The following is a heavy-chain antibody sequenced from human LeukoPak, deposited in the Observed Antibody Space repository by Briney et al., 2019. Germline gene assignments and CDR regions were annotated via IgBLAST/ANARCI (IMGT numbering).Heavy chain of an antibody. CDR1: GGSISSSSYY. J-gene: IGHJ4*02. CDR3: ARGGYSYGGGSWVGY. Sequence: PSETLSLTCTVSGGSISSSSYYWGWIRQPPGKGLEWIGSIYYSGSTYYNPSLKSRVTISVDTSKNQFSLKLSSVTAADTAVYYCARGGYSYGGGSWVGYWGQGTLVTVSS. V-gene: IGHV4-39*01. CDR2: IYYSGST. D-gene: IGHD5-18*01.